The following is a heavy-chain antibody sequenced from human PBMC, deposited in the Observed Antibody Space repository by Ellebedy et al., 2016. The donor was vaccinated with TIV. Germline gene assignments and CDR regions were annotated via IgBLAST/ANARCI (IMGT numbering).Heavy chain of an antibody. CDR1: GFTFSSYW. J-gene: IGHJ4*02. D-gene: IGHD3-3*01. CDR3: VARLDKSGYTPFDY. V-gene: IGHV3-23*01. Sequence: GESLKISCAASGFTFSSYWMSWVRQAPGKGLEWVSAISDSGTFTYYADSVKGRFTLSRDNFKDTLYVQMERLRAEDTAVYYCVARLDKSGYTPFDYWGQGTLVTVSS. CDR2: ISDSGTFT.